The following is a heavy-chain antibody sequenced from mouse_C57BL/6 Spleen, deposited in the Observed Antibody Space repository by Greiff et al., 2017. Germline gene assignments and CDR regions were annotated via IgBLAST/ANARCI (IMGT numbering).Heavy chain of an antibody. V-gene: IGHV1-15*01. CDR1: GYTFTDYE. Sequence: VQLVESGAELVRPGASVTLSCKASGYTFTDYEMHWVKQTPVHGLEWIGAIDPETGGTAYNQKFKGKAILTADKSSSTAYMELRSLTSEDSAVYYCTRSSCDWYFDVWGTGTTVTVSS. CDR3: TRSSCDWYFDV. CDR2: IDPETGGT. J-gene: IGHJ1*03.